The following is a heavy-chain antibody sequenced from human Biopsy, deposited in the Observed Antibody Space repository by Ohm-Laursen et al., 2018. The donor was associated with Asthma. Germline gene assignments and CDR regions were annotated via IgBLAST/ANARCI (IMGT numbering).Heavy chain of an antibody. D-gene: IGHD6-19*01. CDR3: AKASSSGWSAPLDY. J-gene: IGHJ4*02. V-gene: IGHV3-9*01. CDR1: GFVFDDYA. Sequence: SLRLSCTALGFVFDDYALHWVRQTPGKGLEWVSSIIWNGARVDYADAVKGRFTISRDNAKNSLYLQMNTLKTEDTAIYFCAKASSSGWSAPLDYWGQGMLVTVSS. CDR2: IIWNGARV.